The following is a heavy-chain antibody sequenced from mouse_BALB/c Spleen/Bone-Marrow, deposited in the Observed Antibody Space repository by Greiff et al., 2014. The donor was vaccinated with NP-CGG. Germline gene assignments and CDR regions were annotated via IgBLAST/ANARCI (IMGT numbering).Heavy chain of an antibody. CDR1: GFTFSSYA. J-gene: IGHJ2*01. CDR3: AREVDGWYYFDY. V-gene: IGHV5-6-5*01. Sequence: VQLKESGGGLVKPGGSLKLSCAASGFTFSSYAMSWVRQTPEKRLEWVASISSGGSTYYPDSVKGRFTISRDNARNILYLQMGSLRSQDTAMYYCAREVDGWYYFDYWGQGTTLTVSS. CDR2: ISSGGST. D-gene: IGHD2-3*01.